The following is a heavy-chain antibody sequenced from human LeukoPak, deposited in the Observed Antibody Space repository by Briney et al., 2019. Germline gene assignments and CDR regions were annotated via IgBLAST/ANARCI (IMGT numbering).Heavy chain of an antibody. CDR3: ARLGKCGGDCYTGAFDI. V-gene: IGHV4-39*01. D-gene: IGHD2-21*02. CDR2: IYYRGTT. Sequence: PSETLSLTCTVSGGSISSSSYYWGWIRQPPGKGLEWIGSIYYRGTTFYNPSLKSRVTISVDTSKNQFSLRLSSVTAADTAVYYCARLGKCGGDCYTGAFDIWGQGTMVTVSS. J-gene: IGHJ3*02. CDR1: GGSISSSSYY.